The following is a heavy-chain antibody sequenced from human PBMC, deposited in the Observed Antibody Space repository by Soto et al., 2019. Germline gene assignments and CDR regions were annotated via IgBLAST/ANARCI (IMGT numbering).Heavy chain of an antibody. CDR2: ISGSGGST. V-gene: IGHV3-23*01. Sequence: PGGSLRLSCAASGFTFSSYAMSWVRQAPGKGLEWVSAISGSGGSTYYADSVKDRFTISRDNSKNTLYLQMNSLRAEDTAVYYCAKDPKPYCSSTSCLNWFDPWGQGTLVAVSS. J-gene: IGHJ5*02. CDR1: GFTFSSYA. CDR3: AKDPKPYCSSTSCLNWFDP. D-gene: IGHD2-2*01.